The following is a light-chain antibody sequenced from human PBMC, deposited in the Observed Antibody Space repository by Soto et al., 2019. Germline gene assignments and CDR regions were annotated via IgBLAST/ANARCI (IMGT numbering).Light chain of an antibody. V-gene: IGKV4-1*01. Sequence: DIVMTQSPDSLAVSLGERATINCKSSQSLLYSSNNKNYLAWYQQKPGQPPKLLIYWASIRESGVPDRFSGSGSGTDFTLTVSSLQAEDVAVYYCQQYYSPPWTFGQGTKVEVK. CDR2: WAS. CDR1: QSLLYSSNNKNY. J-gene: IGKJ1*01. CDR3: QQYYSPPWT.